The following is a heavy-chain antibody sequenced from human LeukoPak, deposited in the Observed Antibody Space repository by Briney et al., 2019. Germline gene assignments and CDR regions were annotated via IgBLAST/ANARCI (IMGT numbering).Heavy chain of an antibody. D-gene: IGHD2-2*01. CDR2: ISAYNGNT. Sequence: ASVKVSCKASGYTFTSYGISWVRQAPGQGLEWMGWISAYNGNTNYAQKLQGRVTMTTDTSTSTAYMELRSLRSDDTAVYYCARDPSCSSTSCYWTIHYYYGMDVWGQGTTVTASS. CDR1: GYTFTSYG. J-gene: IGHJ6*02. CDR3: ARDPSCSSTSCYWTIHYYYGMDV. V-gene: IGHV1-18*01.